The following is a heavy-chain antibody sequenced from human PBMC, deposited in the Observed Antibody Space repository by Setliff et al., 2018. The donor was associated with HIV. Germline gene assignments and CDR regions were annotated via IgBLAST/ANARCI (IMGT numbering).Heavy chain of an antibody. D-gene: IGHD5-18*01. V-gene: IGHV4-30-4*08. CDR2: IYYTGST. CDR1: GGSVRSDDYY. J-gene: IGHJ3*02. CDR3: AKRPGYGYPFHI. Sequence: SETLSLTCTVFGGSVRSDDYYWSWIRQPPGKGLEWIGYIYYTGSTHYNPSLKGRLSMSTSENQFSLKLTSVTAADTAVYYCAKRPGYGYPFHIWGQGTMVTVSS.